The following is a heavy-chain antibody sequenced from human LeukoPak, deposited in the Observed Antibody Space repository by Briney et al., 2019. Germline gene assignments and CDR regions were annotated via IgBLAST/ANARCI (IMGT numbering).Heavy chain of an antibody. J-gene: IGHJ4*02. V-gene: IGHV4-31*03. CDR3: ARVPGVDLADYYFDY. CDR2: IYYSGST. Sequence: PSETLSLTCTVSGGSISSGGYYWSWIRQHPGRALGGMGYIYYSGSTYYNPSLKSRVTISVDTSKNQFSLKLSSVTAADTAVYYCARVPGVDLADYYFDYWGQGTLVTVSS. CDR1: GGSISSGGYY. D-gene: IGHD2-2*01.